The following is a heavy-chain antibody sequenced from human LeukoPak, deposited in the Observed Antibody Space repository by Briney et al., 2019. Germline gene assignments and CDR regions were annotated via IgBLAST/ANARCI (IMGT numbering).Heavy chain of an antibody. CDR1: GGTFSSYA. Sequence: ASVKVSCKASGGTFSSYAINWVRQGPGQGLEWVGWISVYNGDTKFAPNLQHRVTLTSDTSTSTAFMELRSLRSDDTAVYFCARGGSRWSAEYFRHWGQGTLVTVS. J-gene: IGHJ1*01. D-gene: IGHD6-13*01. CDR2: ISVYNGDT. V-gene: IGHV1-18*01. CDR3: ARGGSRWSAEYFRH.